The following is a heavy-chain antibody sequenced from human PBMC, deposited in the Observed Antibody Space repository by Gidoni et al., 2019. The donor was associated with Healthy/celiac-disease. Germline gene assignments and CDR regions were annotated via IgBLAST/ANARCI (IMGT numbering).Heavy chain of an antibody. Sequence: QLQLQESGPGLVKPSETLSLTCTVSGGSISSSSYYWGWIRQPPGKGLEWIGSIYYSGSTYYNPSLKSRVTISVDTSKNQFSLKLSSVTAADTAVYYCARQVRTIFGVVNYYYGMDVWGQGTTVTVSS. V-gene: IGHV4-39*01. J-gene: IGHJ6*02. D-gene: IGHD3-3*01. CDR3: ARQVRTIFGVVNYYYGMDV. CDR2: IYYSGST. CDR1: GGSISSSSYY.